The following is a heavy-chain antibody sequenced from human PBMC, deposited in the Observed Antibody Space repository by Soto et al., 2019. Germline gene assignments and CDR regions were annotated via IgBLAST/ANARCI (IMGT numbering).Heavy chain of an antibody. D-gene: IGHD1-1*01. CDR2: ISWNSGSI. CDR1: GFTFDDYA. J-gene: IGHJ4*02. V-gene: IGHV3-9*01. Sequence: GGSLRLSCAASGFTFDDYAMHWVRQAPGKGLEWVSGISWNSGSIGYADSVKGRFTISRDNAKNSLYLQMNSLRAEDTALYYCAKEHWNYFDYWGQGTLVTVSS. CDR3: AKEHWNYFDY.